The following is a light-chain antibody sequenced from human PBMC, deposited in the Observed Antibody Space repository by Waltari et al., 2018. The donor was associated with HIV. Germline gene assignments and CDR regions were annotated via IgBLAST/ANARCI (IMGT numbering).Light chain of an antibody. Sequence: QSALTQPASVSGSPGQSITISCTGTINDVGGYKYVSWYQHRPGKAPKLIIYQVTNRPSGDSDRFSGSKSGNTASLTISGLQAEDEADYYCSSFTISSTLDFGTGTKVTVI. CDR2: QVT. CDR3: SSFTISSTLD. CDR1: INDVGGYKY. J-gene: IGLJ1*01. V-gene: IGLV2-14*01.